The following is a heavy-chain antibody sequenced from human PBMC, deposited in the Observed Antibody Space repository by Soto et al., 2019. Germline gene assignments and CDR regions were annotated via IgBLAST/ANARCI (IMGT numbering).Heavy chain of an antibody. Sequence: GGSLRLSCAASGFTFSSYWMHWVRQAPGKGLVWVSRINSDGSSTSYADSVKGRFTISRDNAKNTLYLQMNSLRAEDTAVYYCAREGGLTDDAFDIWGQGTMVTVSS. CDR2: INSDGSST. D-gene: IGHD7-27*01. CDR1: GFTFSSYW. V-gene: IGHV3-74*01. CDR3: AREGGLTDDAFDI. J-gene: IGHJ3*02.